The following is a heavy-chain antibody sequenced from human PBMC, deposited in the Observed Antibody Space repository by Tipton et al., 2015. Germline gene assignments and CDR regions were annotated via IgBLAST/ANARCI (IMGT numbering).Heavy chain of an antibody. J-gene: IGHJ4*02. V-gene: IGHV4-31*03. D-gene: IGHD6-13*01. Sequence: TLSLTCTASDSSITSVAFYWNWLRQYPGKGLEWIGYISYSVTAYYNPSLRSRVTISVDTSKNQFFLELSSLTAADTAVYYCARGGYVFTAFDYWGQGMQVTVSS. CDR3: ARGGYVFTAFDY. CDR1: DSSITSVAFY. CDR2: ISYSVTA.